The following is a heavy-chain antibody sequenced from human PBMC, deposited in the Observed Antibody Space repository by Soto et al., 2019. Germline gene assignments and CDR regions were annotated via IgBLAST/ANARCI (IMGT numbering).Heavy chain of an antibody. CDR2: IIPYYNTL. V-gene: IGHV1-69*01. Sequence: QAQVVQSGAEVRKPGSSVKISCKASEGTFNSYAIAWVRQAPGQVLEWMGGIIPYYNTLNYAQKFQDRVTITADDSTNTVYMELSSLRSDDTAVYFCASGASRWYPYFFDSWAQGTLVTVSS. CDR1: EGTFNSYA. J-gene: IGHJ4*02. D-gene: IGHD6-13*01. CDR3: ASGASRWYPYFFDS.